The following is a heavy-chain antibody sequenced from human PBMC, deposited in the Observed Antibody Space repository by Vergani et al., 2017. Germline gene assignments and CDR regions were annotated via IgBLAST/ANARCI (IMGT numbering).Heavy chain of an antibody. CDR1: GYSFSSYD. Sequence: QVQLVQSGAEVKKPGASVKVSCRASGYSFSSYDISWVRQATGQGLEWMGWMNPNSGTTGYAQKFQGRVTITADESTSTAYMELSSLRSEDTAVYYCARGYYDILTGYYKGYYGMDVWGQGTTVTVSS. J-gene: IGHJ6*02. CDR3: ARGYYDILTGYYKGYYGMDV. V-gene: IGHV1-8*01. D-gene: IGHD3-9*01. CDR2: MNPNSGTT.